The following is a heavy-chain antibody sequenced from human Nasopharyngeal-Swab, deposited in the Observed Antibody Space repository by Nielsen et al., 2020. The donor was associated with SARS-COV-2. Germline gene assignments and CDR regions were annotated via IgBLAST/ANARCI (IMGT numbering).Heavy chain of an antibody. CDR2: IYYSGST. CDR3: ASRLGDYDSRSNYYYYYCMDV. D-gene: IGHD3-22*01. J-gene: IGHJ6*03. V-gene: IGHV4-59*01. Sequence: WIRQPPGKGLEWIGYIYYSGSTNYNPSLKSRVTISVDTSKNQFSLKLSSVTAADTAVYYCASRLGDYDSRSNYYYYYCMDVWGKGTTVTVSS.